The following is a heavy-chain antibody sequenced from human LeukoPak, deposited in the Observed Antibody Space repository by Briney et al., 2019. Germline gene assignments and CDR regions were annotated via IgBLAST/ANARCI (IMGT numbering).Heavy chain of an antibody. Sequence: PSETLSLTCTVSGGSISSSSYYWGGIRQPPGKGLEWIGSIYYSGSTYYNPSLKSRVTISVDTSKNQFSLKLSSVTAADTAVYYCARGYVVDYWGQGTLVTVSS. V-gene: IGHV4-39*01. CDR2: IYYSGST. CDR1: GGSISSSSYY. CDR3: ARGYVVDY. D-gene: IGHD1-1*01. J-gene: IGHJ4*02.